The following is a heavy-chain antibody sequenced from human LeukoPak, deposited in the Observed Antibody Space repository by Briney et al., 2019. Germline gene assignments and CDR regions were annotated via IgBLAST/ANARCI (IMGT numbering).Heavy chain of an antibody. CDR3: AIMHGYYDGSGYWVQ. V-gene: IGHV3-23*01. CDR2: ITTSGGST. CDR1: GFTFSSYA. D-gene: IGHD3-22*01. J-gene: IGHJ4*02. Sequence: GGSLRLSCAASGFTFSSYAMCWVRQAPGKGLEWVSFITTSGGSTSYADSVKGRITISRDNPRNTLYMQMNSLRDEDTAVYYCAIMHGYYDGSGYWVQWGQGTLVTVSS.